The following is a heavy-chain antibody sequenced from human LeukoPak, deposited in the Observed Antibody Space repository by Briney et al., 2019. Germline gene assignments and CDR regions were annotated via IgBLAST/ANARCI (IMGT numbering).Heavy chain of an antibody. V-gene: IGHV3-21*01. CDR2: ISSSSSYI. Sequence: GGSLRLSCAASGFAFSSYSMNWVRQAPGKGLEWVSSISSSSSYIYYADSVKGRFTISRDNAKNSLYLQMNSLRAEDTAVYYCARGGYNSPFDYWGQGTLVTVSS. CDR3: ARGGYNSPFDY. J-gene: IGHJ4*02. D-gene: IGHD5-24*01. CDR1: GFAFSSYS.